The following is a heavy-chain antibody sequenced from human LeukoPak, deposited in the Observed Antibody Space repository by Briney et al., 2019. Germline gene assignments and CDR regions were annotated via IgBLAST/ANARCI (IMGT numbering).Heavy chain of an antibody. Sequence: GGSLRLSCVASGFSFGSNYMSWVRQAPGKGLEWVSLIYSGGAIRYADSVKGRFTISRDSSKNTLFLQMNDLTVEDTARYYCARRPGNWGQGILVTVSS. CDR3: ARRPGN. V-gene: IGHV3-53*01. CDR2: IYSGGAI. CDR1: GFSFGSNY. J-gene: IGHJ4*02. D-gene: IGHD1-14*01.